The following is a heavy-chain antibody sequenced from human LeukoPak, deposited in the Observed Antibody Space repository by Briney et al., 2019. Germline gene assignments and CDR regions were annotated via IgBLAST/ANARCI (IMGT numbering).Heavy chain of an antibody. D-gene: IGHD3-22*01. CDR1: GFTFSNYS. CDR3: ARDERYDSSGYPFDY. V-gene: IGHV3-48*02. CDR2: ISSSSSTI. J-gene: IGHJ4*02. Sequence: PGGSLRLSCAASGFTFSNYSMNWVRQAPGKGLEWVSYISSSSSTIYYADSVKGRFTISRDNAKKSLYLQMNSLRDEDTAVYYCARDERYDSSGYPFDYWGQGTLVTVSS.